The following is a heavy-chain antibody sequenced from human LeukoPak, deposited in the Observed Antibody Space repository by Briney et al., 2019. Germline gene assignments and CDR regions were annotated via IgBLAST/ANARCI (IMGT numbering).Heavy chain of an antibody. Sequence: GGSLRLSCAASGFTFDDYAMHWVRQAPGKGLEWVSGISWNSGSIGYADSVKGRFTISRGNAKNSLYLQMNSLRAEDTALYYCAKDPGSSGWYYFDYWGQGTLVTVSS. V-gene: IGHV3-9*01. CDR1: GFTFDDYA. CDR2: ISWNSGSI. CDR3: AKDPGSSGWYYFDY. J-gene: IGHJ4*02. D-gene: IGHD6-19*01.